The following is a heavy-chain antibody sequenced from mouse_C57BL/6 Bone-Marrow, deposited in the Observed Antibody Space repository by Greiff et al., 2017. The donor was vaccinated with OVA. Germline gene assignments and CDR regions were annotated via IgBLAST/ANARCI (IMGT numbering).Heavy chain of an antibody. D-gene: IGHD1-1*01. CDR2: IDPENGDT. CDR3: TTGVLLGY. CDR1: GFNIKDDY. V-gene: IGHV14-4*01. Sequence: EVKLVESGAELVRPGASVKLSCTASGFNIKDDYMHWVKQRPEQGLEWIGWIDPENGDTEYASKFQGKATITADTSSNTAYLQLSSLTYEDTAVYDCTTGVLLGYWGQGTTRTVSS. J-gene: IGHJ2*01.